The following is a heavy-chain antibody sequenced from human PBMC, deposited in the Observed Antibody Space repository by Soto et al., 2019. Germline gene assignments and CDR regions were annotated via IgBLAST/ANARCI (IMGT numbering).Heavy chain of an antibody. CDR2: ISYDGSNK. D-gene: IGHD5-18*01. CDR3: SQQLRDY. Sequence: GSLRLSCAASGFTFSSYSMYWVRQAPGKGLEWVAVISYDGSNKYYADSVKGRFTISRDNSKNTLYLQMNSLRAEDTAVYYCSQQLRDYWGQGTLVT. CDR1: GFTFSSYS. V-gene: IGHV3-30-3*01. J-gene: IGHJ4*02.